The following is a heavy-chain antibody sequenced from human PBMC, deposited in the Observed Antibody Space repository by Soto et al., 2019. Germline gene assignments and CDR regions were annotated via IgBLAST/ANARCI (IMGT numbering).Heavy chain of an antibody. Sequence: GASVKVSWKASGYTFTSYDINWVRQATGQGLEWMGWISAYNGNTNYAQKLQGRVTMTTDTSTSTAYMELRSLRSDDTAVYYCATTLVVPAATDYYYYYMDVWGKGTTVTVSS. CDR1: GYTFTSYD. CDR3: ATTLVVPAATDYYYYYMDV. CDR2: ISAYNGNT. V-gene: IGHV1-18*01. J-gene: IGHJ6*03. D-gene: IGHD2-2*01.